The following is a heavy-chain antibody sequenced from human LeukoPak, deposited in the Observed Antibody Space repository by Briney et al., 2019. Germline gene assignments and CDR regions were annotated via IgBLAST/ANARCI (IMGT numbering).Heavy chain of an antibody. CDR2: ISAYNGNT. CDR1: GYTFTSYG. V-gene: IGHV1-18*01. J-gene: IGHJ1*01. D-gene: IGHD6-13*01. Sequence: ASVKVSCKASGYTFTSYGISWVRQAPGQGLEWMGWISAYNGNTNYAQKLQGRVTMTTDTSTSTAYMELRGLRSDDTAVYYCARDTFAIAAATYFQHWGQGTLVTVSS. CDR3: ARDTFAIAAATYFQH.